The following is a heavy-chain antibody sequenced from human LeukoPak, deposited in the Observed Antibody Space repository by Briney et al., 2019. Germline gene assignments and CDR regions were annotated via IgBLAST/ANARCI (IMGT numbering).Heavy chain of an antibody. CDR2: VSGSGSST. Sequence: GGSLRLSCAASGFTFSSYAMSWVRQAPRKGLEWVSVVSGSGSSTDYADSVKGRFTISRDNSKNTLYLQMSSLSAEDTAVYYCAKHKARAAVPSPCDYWGQGTLVTVSS. D-gene: IGHD6-13*01. V-gene: IGHV3-23*01. CDR3: AKHKARAAVPSPCDY. CDR1: GFTFSSYA. J-gene: IGHJ4*02.